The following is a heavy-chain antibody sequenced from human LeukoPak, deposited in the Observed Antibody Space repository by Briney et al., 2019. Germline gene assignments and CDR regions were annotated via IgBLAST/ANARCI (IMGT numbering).Heavy chain of an antibody. J-gene: IGHJ4*02. CDR2: IYYSGST. D-gene: IGHD4-17*01. CDR1: GGSISSYY. Sequence: SETLSLTCTVSGGSISSYYWSWIRQPPGKGLEWIGYIYYSGSTNYNPSLKSRVTISVDTSKNQFSLKLSSVTAADTAVYYCARGKMTTVTTFDYWGQGTLVTVSS. CDR3: ARGKMTTVTTFDY. V-gene: IGHV4-59*01.